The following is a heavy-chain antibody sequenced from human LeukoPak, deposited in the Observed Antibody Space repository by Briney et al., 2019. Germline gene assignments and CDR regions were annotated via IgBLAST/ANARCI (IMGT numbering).Heavy chain of an antibody. CDR2: IYPGYSDT. CDR3: ARTNFLYYYDSRGPYDNFDY. V-gene: IGHV5-51*01. Sequence: GESLKISCQASGYSFTNYWIGWVRQMPGKGLGWMGIIYPGYSDTRYSPSFQGQVTISANKSISTVYLQWSSLKASDTAMYYCARTNFLYYYDSRGPYDNFDYWGQRTLVTVSS. J-gene: IGHJ4*02. D-gene: IGHD3-22*01. CDR1: GYSFTNYW.